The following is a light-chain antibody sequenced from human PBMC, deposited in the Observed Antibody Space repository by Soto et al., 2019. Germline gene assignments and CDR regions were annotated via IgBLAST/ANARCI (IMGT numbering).Light chain of an antibody. V-gene: IGKV2-28*01. Sequence: DIVMTQSPLSLPVTPGEPASISCRSSQSLLQSNGHNYLQWYLQKPGQSPQLLIYLGSNRAPGVPDRFSGSGSGTDFTLKISRVEAEDVGVYYCMQALQTWTFGQGTKVEIK. CDR1: QSLLQSNGHNY. CDR3: MQALQTWT. CDR2: LGS. J-gene: IGKJ1*01.